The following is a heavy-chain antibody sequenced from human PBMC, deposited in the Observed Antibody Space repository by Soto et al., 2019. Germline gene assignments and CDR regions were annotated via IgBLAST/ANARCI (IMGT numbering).Heavy chain of an antibody. J-gene: IGHJ2*01. CDR3: GRPRWRNDYNWVYFDL. CDR1: GFTFSSYA. D-gene: IGHD4-4*01. CDR2: ISYDGSNK. Sequence: QVQLVESGGGVVQPGRSLRLSCAASGFTFSSYAMHWVRQAPGKGLEWVAVISYDGSNKYYADSVKGRFTISRDNSKNTLYLQMHSLSAEDTAVYSCGRPRWRNDYNWVYFDLGGRGTLVTVSS. V-gene: IGHV3-30-3*01.